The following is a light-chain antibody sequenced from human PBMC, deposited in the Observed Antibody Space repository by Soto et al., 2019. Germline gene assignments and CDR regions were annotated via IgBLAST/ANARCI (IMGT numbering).Light chain of an antibody. CDR3: QQYGSSPYT. CDR1: QSVSSSY. Sequence: EIVLTQSPGTLSLSPRERATLSCRASQSVSSSYLAWYQQKPGQAPRLLIYVASSRATGIPDRFSGSGSGTDFTLTISRLEPEDFAVYYCQQYGSSPYTFGQGTKVDIK. CDR2: VAS. V-gene: IGKV3-20*01. J-gene: IGKJ2*01.